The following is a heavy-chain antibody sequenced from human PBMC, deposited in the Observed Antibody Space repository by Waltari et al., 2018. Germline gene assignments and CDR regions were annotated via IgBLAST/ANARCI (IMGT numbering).Heavy chain of an antibody. J-gene: IGHJ4*02. CDR1: GFSFRRFG. CDR2: IRYDASRT. V-gene: IGHV3-30*02. D-gene: IGHD3-22*01. CDR3: AKERDSSGLDF. Sequence: QLQLVESGGGVVQPGGSLRLSCAESGFSFRRFGMHWVRQSPGKGLEWVAFIRYDASRTYYGDSVKGRFTISRDNSRNIVFLQMNSLRRDETAVYFCAKERDSSGLDFWGQGTLVTVAS.